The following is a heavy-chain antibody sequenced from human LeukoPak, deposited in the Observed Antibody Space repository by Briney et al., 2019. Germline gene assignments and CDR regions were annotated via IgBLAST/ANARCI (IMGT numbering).Heavy chain of an antibody. D-gene: IGHD4-17*01. CDR3: ARVSRSVTTYRPRNWYFDL. CDR1: GYSISSGYC. V-gene: IGHV4-38-2*01. J-gene: IGHJ2*01. CDR2: IYHSGST. Sequence: MASETLSLTCAVSGYSISSGYCWGWIRQPPGKGLEWIGSIYHSGSTYYNPSLKSRVAISVDTSKNQFSLKLSSVTAADTAVYYCARVSRSVTTYRPRNWYFDLWGRGTLVTVSS.